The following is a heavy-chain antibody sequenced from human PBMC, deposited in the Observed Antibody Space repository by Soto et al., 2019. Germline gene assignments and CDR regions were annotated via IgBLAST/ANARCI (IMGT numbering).Heavy chain of an antibody. CDR2: ISSSSSYI. J-gene: IGHJ3*02. Sequence: GGSLRLSCAASGFTFSSYSMNWVRQAPGKGLEWVSSISSSSSYIYYADSVKGRFTISRDNAKNSLYLQMNSLRAEDTAVYYCARGHGPIQLRELSDAFDIWGQGTMVTVSS. V-gene: IGHV3-21*01. CDR3: ARGHGPIQLRELSDAFDI. D-gene: IGHD5-18*01. CDR1: GFTFSSYS.